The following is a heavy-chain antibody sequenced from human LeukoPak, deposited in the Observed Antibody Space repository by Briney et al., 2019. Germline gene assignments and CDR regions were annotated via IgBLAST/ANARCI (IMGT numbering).Heavy chain of an antibody. V-gene: IGHV1-2*02. D-gene: IGHD2/OR15-2a*01. CDR3: AREPRTFYYYYYMDV. CDR1: GHTFTGYY. J-gene: IGHJ6*03. CDR2: INPNSGGT. Sequence: GASVKVSCKASGHTFTGYYMHWVRQAPGQGLEWMGWINPNSGGTNYAQKFQGRVTMTRDTSISTAYMELSRLRSDDTAVYYCAREPRTFYYYYYMDVWGKGTTVTVSS.